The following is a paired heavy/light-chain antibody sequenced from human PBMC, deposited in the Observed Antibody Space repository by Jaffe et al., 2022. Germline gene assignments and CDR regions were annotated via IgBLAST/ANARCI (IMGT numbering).Heavy chain of an antibody. J-gene: IGHJ4*02. CDR3: ARDQTIFGVVIIPDGFDY. V-gene: IGHV3-21*01. Sequence: EVQLVESGGGLVKPGGSLRLSCAASGFTFSSYSMNWVRQAPGKGLEWVSSISSSSSYIYYADSVKGRFTISRDNAKNSLYLQMNSLRAEDTAVYYCARDQTIFGVVIIPDGFDYWGQGTLVTVSS. CDR2: ISSSSSYI. D-gene: IGHD3-3*01. CDR1: GFTFSSYS.
Light chain of an antibody. J-gene: IGKJ1*01. CDR1: QGISNS. V-gene: IGKV1-NL1*01. Sequence: DIQMTQSPSSLSASVGDRVTITCRASQGISNSLAWYQQKPGKAPKLLLYAASRLESGVPSRFSGSGSGTDYTLTISSLQPEDFATYYCQQYYSTPTFGQGTKVEIK. CDR2: AAS. CDR3: QQYYSTPT.